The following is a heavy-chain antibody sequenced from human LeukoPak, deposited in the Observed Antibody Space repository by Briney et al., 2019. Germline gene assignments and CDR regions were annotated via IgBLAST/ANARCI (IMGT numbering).Heavy chain of an antibody. J-gene: IGHJ4*02. CDR2: ISGSGGST. CDR3: ANTPTTFDY. CDR1: GFTFSSYS. D-gene: IGHD5-12*01. V-gene: IGHV3-23*01. Sequence: GGSLRLSCAASGFTFSSYSMNWVRQAPGKGLEWVSTISGSGGSTYYADSVKGRFTISRDNSKNTLYLQMNGLRAEDTAVYYCANTPTTFDYWGQGTLVTVSS.